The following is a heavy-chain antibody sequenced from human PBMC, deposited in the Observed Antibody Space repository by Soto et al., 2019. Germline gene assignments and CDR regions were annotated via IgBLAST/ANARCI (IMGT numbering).Heavy chain of an antibody. Sequence: QVQLQESGPGLVKPSQTLSLTCTVSGCSISNGGYYWSWNRPHPGKGLEGIGDIYYSGRTYYNPSLKSPFTMSVKPPKNHSSLRLGSVAAADTAVYYCAEDPIGRRGATAFFFDPWGQGTLVTVSS. CDR2: IYYSGRT. J-gene: IGHJ5*02. D-gene: IGHD3-3*02. CDR1: GCSISNGGYY. V-gene: IGHV4-31*01. CDR3: AEDPIGRRGATAFFFDP.